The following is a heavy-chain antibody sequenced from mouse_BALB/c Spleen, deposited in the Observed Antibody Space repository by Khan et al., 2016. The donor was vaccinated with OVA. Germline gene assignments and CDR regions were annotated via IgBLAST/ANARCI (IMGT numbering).Heavy chain of an antibody. CDR2: ISSGSSTV. J-gene: IGHJ4*01. CDR1: GFSFSSFG. Sequence: EVELVESGGGLVQPGGSRKLSCAASGFSFSSFGMHWVRQAPEKGLEWVAYISSGSSTVYYAATVKGRFTISRDNPKNTLFLQMTNLRSEDTAMYYCVRYYGKDYAMDYWGQGTSVTVSS. D-gene: IGHD2-1*01. CDR3: VRYYGKDYAMDY. V-gene: IGHV5-17*02.